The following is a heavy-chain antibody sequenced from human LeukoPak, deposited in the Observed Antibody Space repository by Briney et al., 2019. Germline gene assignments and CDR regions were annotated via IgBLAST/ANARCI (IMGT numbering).Heavy chain of an antibody. CDR3: ARHSGSYLTPFDY. J-gene: IGHJ4*02. V-gene: IGHV5-51*01. CDR2: IYPGDSDT. D-gene: IGHD1-26*01. CDR1: GYSFSSHW. Sequence: GESLKISCKGSGYSFSSHWIGWVRQMPGKGLEWMGIIYPGDSDTRYSPSFRGQVTISADKSISTAYLQWNSLKASDTAMYYCARHSGSYLTPFDYWGQGTLVTVSS.